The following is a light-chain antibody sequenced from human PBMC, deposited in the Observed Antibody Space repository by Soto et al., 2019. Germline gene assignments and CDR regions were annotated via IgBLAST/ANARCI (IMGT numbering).Light chain of an antibody. Sequence: QSVLTQPRSVSGSPGQSVTISCTGTSSDVGDYNYVSWYQQHPGKAPRLFIYDVFKRPSGVPHRFSGSKSGNTASLTISGLQAEDEADYYCCSYAGSYTYVFGTGTKVTVL. CDR1: SSDVGDYNY. V-gene: IGLV2-11*01. CDR3: CSYAGSYTYV. J-gene: IGLJ1*01. CDR2: DVF.